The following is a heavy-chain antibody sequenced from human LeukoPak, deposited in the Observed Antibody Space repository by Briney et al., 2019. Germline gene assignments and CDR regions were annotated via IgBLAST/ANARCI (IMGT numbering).Heavy chain of an antibody. D-gene: IGHD3-9*01. J-gene: IGHJ5*02. Sequence: ASVKVSCKASGYTFTSYYMHWVRQAPGQGLEWMGIINPSGGSTNYAQKFQGRVTMTSDTSTTTVYMELSSLRSEETAVYYCARVLAGTNSHWFDPWGQGTLVTVSS. V-gene: IGHV1-46*01. CDR2: INPSGGST. CDR1: GYTFTSYY. CDR3: ARVLAGTNSHWFDP.